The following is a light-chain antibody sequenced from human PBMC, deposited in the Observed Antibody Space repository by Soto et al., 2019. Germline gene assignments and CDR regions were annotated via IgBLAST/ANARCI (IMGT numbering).Light chain of an antibody. J-gene: IGLJ2*01. Sequence: QPVLTQSPSASASLGASVKLTCTLSSGHSSYSIAWHQQQPEKGPRYLMKLNSDGSHSQGDGIHDRFSGSSSGAERYLTISSLQSEDEADYYCQTGGTGVHVVFGGGTKLTVL. CDR1: SGHSSYS. CDR3: QTGGTGVHVV. CDR2: LNSDGSH. V-gene: IGLV4-69*02.